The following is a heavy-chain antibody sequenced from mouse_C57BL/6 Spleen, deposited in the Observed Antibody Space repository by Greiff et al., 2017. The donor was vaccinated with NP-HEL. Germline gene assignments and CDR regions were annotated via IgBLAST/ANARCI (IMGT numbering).Heavy chain of an antibody. J-gene: IGHJ1*03. CDR1: GFSLTSYG. Sequence: VKVVESGPGLVQPSQSLSITCTVSGFSLTSYGVHWVRQPPGKGLEWLGVIWSGGSNDYNAAFISRQSLSKDNSKRQVFFKMNSLQADDTAIYYSASKNSSYPHWYVDVWGTGTTVTVSS. CDR3: ASKNSSYPHWYVDV. V-gene: IGHV2-4*01. D-gene: IGHD1-1*01. CDR2: IWSGGSN.